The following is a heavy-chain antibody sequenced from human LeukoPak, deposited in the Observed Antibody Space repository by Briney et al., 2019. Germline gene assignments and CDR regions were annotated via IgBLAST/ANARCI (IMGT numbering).Heavy chain of an antibody. Sequence: ASVKVSCEVSGYTLTELSMHWVRQAPGKGLEWMGGFDPEDGETIYAQKFQGRVTMTEDTSTDTAYMELSSLRSDDTAVYYCARDYYDSSGYVLDYWGQGTLVTVSS. D-gene: IGHD3-22*01. CDR2: FDPEDGET. J-gene: IGHJ4*02. CDR3: ARDYYDSSGYVLDY. CDR1: GYTLTELS. V-gene: IGHV1-24*01.